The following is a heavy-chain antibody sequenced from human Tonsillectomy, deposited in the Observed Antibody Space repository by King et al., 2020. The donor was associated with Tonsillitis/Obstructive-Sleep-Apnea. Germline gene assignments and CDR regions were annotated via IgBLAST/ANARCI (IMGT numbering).Heavy chain of an antibody. D-gene: IGHD5-12*01. CDR1: GFTFSHAW. CDR3: TTGWLRQSFDY. V-gene: IGHV3-15*01. Sequence: VQLVESGGGLVKPGGSLRLSCAASGFTFSHAWMSWVRQAPGKGLEWVGRIRSKTDGGTTDYAATVKGRFTISRDDSINTLYMQMNSLKTEVTAVYYCTTGWLRQSFDYWGQGTLVTVSS. J-gene: IGHJ4*02. CDR2: IRSKTDGGTT.